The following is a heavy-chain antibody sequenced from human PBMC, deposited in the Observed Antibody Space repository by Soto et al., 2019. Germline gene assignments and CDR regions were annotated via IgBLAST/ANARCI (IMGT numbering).Heavy chain of an antibody. CDR3: AKAVCSSGIYQSRAFDL. CDR2: ITSSGGDT. V-gene: IGHV3-23*01. Sequence: PGGSLRLSCAASGFTFSSYAMNWVRQAPGEGPEWVSVITSSGGDTYYADSVKGRFTISRDNSKNTLYLQMNSLRAEDTAIYFCAKAVCSSGIYQSRAFDLWGQGTMVTVSS. CDR1: GFTFSSYA. D-gene: IGHD2-8*01. J-gene: IGHJ3*01.